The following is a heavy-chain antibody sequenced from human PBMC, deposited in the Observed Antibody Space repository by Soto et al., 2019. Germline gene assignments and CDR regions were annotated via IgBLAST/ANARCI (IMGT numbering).Heavy chain of an antibody. J-gene: IGHJ6*02. Sequence: QVELVQSGVEVKKPGSSLKVSCKASGGTFTNYAFNWVRQAPGQRLAWMGGIIPFYDKANYAEKFLGRVTITADKSTTTAYMELSSLTSDDTAFYFCARGHRELYYYAMDVWGRGTPVIVSS. CDR1: GGTFTNYA. CDR3: ARGHRELYYYAMDV. CDR2: IIPFYDKA. V-gene: IGHV1-69*06. D-gene: IGHD3-10*01.